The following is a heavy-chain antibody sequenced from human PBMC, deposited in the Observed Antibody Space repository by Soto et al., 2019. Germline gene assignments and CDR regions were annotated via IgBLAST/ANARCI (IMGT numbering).Heavy chain of an antibody. J-gene: IGHJ4*02. D-gene: IGHD3-22*01. V-gene: IGHV3-30-3*01. CDR1: GFTFSNYA. CDR3: AKDGLRSYYYDSSGYY. CDR2: ISSDGNNK. Sequence: PGGSLRLSCEASGFTFSNYAIYWVRQAPGKGLEWVAVISSDGNNKYYAESVKGRFTISRDNSKNTLYLQMNSLRAEDTAVYYCAKDGLRSYYYDSSGYYWGQGTLVTVSS.